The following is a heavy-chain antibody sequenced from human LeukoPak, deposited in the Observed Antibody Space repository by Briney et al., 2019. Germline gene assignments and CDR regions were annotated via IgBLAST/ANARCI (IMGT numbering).Heavy chain of an antibody. J-gene: IGHJ4*02. CDR3: ARHYFSGRSCYSSVDY. CDR2: IYYSGST. Sequence: SETLSLTCTVPGDSVSSYYWSWIGQPPGKGLEWIGYIYYSGSTSYNPSLKSRITVSVDTSKNQFSLKLSSVTAADTAVYYCARHYFSGRSCYSSVDYWGQGTLVTVSS. V-gene: IGHV4-59*08. D-gene: IGHD2-15*01. CDR1: GDSVSSYY.